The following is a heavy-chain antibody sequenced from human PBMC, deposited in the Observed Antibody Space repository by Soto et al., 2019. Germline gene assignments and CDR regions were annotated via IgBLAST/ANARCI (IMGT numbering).Heavy chain of an antibody. J-gene: IGHJ4*02. CDR3: ARFLWSDTSLYYFDY. CDR1: GGSISSYY. Sequence: HSETLSLTCTVSGGSISSYYWGWIRQPPGKGLEWIGYIYYSGSTNYNPSLKSRVTITKDTSKNQVALTVTNMDPVDTATYYCARFLWSDTSLYYFDYWGQGTLVTVSS. D-gene: IGHD3-3*01. V-gene: IGHV4-59*01. CDR2: IYYSGST.